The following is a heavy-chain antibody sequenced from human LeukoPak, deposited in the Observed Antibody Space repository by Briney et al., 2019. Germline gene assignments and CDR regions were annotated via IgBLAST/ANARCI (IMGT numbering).Heavy chain of an antibody. D-gene: IGHD1-26*01. J-gene: IGHJ4*02. CDR2: LSGSGGTT. V-gene: IGHV3-23*01. Sequence: GGSLRLSCAVSGFTFRSYAMSWVRQAPGKGLEWVSVLSGSGGTTYYADSVKGRFTISRDNSKNTLYLQMNSLRAEDTAVYYCAKLSDLVGARFDYWGQGTLVTVSS. CDR3: AKLSDLVGARFDY. CDR1: GFTFRSYA.